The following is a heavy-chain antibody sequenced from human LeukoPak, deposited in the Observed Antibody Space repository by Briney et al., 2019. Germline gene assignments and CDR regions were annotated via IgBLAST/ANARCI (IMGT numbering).Heavy chain of an antibody. CDR3: ARGWSGTTYFDY. CDR1: GYTFTSYD. Sequence: ASVKVSCKASGYTFTSYDINWVRQATGQGLEWMGWMNPNSGNTGYAQRFQGRVTMTRNTSISTAYMELSSLRSEDTAVYYCARGWSGTTYFDYWGQGTLVTVSS. CDR2: MNPNSGNT. V-gene: IGHV1-8*01. J-gene: IGHJ4*02. D-gene: IGHD1-1*01.